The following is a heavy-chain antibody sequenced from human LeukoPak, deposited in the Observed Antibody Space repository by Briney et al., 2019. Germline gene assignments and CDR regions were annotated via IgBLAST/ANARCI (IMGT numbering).Heavy chain of an antibody. Sequence: SVKVSCKASGGTFSSYAISWVRQAPGQGLEWMGGIIPIFGTANYAQKFQGRVTITADESTSTAYMELSSLRSEDTAVYYCARAWALTISGYYFDYWGQGTLVTVSS. CDR2: IIPIFGTA. CDR1: GGTFSSYA. D-gene: IGHD3-9*01. V-gene: IGHV1-69*13. J-gene: IGHJ4*02. CDR3: ARAWALTISGYYFDY.